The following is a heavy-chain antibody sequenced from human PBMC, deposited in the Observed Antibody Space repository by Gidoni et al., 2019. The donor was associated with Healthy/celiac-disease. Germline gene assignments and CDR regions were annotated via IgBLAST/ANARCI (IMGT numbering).Heavy chain of an antibody. D-gene: IGHD6-19*01. CDR2: INHSGST. CDR1: GGSFSGYY. Sequence: QVQLQQWGAGLLKPSETLSLTCAVYGGSFSGYYWSWIRQPPGKGLEWIGEINHSGSTNYNPSLKSRVTISVDTSKNQFSQKLSSVTAADTAVYYCARSRLARYYYYGMDVWGQGTTVTVSS. CDR3: ARSRLARYYYYGMDV. J-gene: IGHJ6*02. V-gene: IGHV4-34*01.